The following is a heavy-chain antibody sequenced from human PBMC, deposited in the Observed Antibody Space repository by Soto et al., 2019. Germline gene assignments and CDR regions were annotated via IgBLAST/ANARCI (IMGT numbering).Heavy chain of an antibody. J-gene: IGHJ4*02. Sequence: GGSLRLSCAASGFTFSNAWMSWVRQAPGKGLEWVGRIKSKTDGGTTDYAAPVKGRFTISRDDSKNTLYLQMNSLKTEDTAVYYCTTDPGRTVFPGPQWELQGNYWGQGTLVTVSS. CDR2: IKSKTDGGTT. V-gene: IGHV3-15*01. CDR1: GFTFSNAW. CDR3: TTDPGRTVFPGPQWELQGNY. D-gene: IGHD1-26*01.